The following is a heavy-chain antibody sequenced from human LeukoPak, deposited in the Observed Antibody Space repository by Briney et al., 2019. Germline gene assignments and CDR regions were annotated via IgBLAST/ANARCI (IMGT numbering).Heavy chain of an antibody. J-gene: IGHJ4*02. D-gene: IGHD2-2*01. CDR3: ARQLGYCSSTSCYADKVDY. CDR2: IYYSGST. V-gene: IGHV4-39*01. CDR1: GGSISSSSYY. Sequence: SETLSLTRTVSGGSISSSSYYWGWIRQPPGKGLEWIGSIYYSGSTYYNPSLKSRVTISVDTSKNQFSLKLSSVTAADTPVYYCARQLGYCSSTSCYADKVDYWGQGTLVTVSS.